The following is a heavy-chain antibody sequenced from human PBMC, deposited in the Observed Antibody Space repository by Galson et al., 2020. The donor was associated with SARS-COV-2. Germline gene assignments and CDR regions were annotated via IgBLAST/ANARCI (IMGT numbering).Heavy chain of an antibody. CDR3: ARRFSTNWSHDY. CDR2: IYRGCNT. J-gene: IGHJ4*02. D-gene: IGHD2-2*01. Sequence: TGGSLRLSCAASGFTVSISYMSWVRQAPGKGQEWLSVIYRGCNTYYSDSVKGRFTISRHDSKNTLYLQMNSLRTEDTAMYYCARRFSTNWSHDYWGQVTLGTVSS. CDR1: GFTVSISY. V-gene: IGHV3-53*04.